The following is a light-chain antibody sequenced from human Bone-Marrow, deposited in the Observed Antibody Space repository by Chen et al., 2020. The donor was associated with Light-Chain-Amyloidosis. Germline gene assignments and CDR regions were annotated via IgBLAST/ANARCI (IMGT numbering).Light chain of an antibody. V-gene: IGLV3-21*02. CDR2: DDS. CDR1: NIGSTR. CDR3: QVWDRSSDRPV. J-gene: IGLJ3*02. Sequence: SYVLTQPSSVSVAPGQTATIACGGNNIGSTRVHWYQQTPGQAPLPVVYDDSDRPSGIPERFSGSNSGNTATLTISMVEAGDEADYYCQVWDRSSDRPVFGGGTKLTVL.